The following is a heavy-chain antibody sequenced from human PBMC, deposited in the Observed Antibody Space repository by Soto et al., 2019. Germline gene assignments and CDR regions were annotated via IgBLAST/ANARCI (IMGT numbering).Heavy chain of an antibody. CDR2: IHPSGGGS. J-gene: IGHJ4*02. CDR1: GYTFIRYG. CDR3: ARGGHIAVVTASFDY. V-gene: IGHV1-46*03. Sequence: ASVKVSCKASGYTFIRYGITWVRQAPGQGLEWMGIIHPSGGGSTYAQKFLGRVTMTRDTSTSTVFMELSSLRSADTAVYYCARGGHIAVVTASFDYRGQGTLVTVSS. D-gene: IGHD2-21*02.